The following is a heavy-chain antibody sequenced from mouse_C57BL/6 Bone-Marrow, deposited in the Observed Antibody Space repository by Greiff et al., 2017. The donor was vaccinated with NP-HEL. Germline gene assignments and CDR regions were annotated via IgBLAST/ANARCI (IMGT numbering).Heavy chain of an antibody. Sequence: QSSQTLSLTCSFSGFSLSTSGMGVSWIRQPSGKGLEWLAHIYWDDDKRYNPSLKSRLTISKDTSRNQVFLKITSVDTADTATYYCARRAYYYGSSPHWYFDVWGTGTTVTVSS. CDR2: IYWDDDK. J-gene: IGHJ1*03. V-gene: IGHV8-12*01. CDR1: GFSLSTSGMG. CDR3: ARRAYYYGSSPHWYFDV. D-gene: IGHD1-1*01.